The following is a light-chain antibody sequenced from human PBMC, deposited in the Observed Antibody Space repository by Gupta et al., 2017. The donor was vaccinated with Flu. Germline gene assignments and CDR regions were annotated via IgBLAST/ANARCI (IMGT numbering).Light chain of an antibody. Sequence: EILMTQSPATLSVSPGERASLSCRASHSISTKWAWYHQKPGRAPRLLIFDAFTRANGVPARFNGSGSGTEFTLTISGLQSEDFGDYYCQQLEDWPRTFGQGTIVEVK. V-gene: IGKV3-15*01. CDR1: HSISTK. CDR2: DAF. CDR3: QQLEDWPRT. J-gene: IGKJ1*01.